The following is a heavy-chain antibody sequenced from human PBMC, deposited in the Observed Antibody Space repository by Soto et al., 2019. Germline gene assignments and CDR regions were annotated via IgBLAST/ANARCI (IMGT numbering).Heavy chain of an antibody. D-gene: IGHD3-22*01. CDR3: ARDSYHDSSGYYYEGGLDI. CDR2: INSDATST. CDR1: GFTFSDYW. Sequence: GGSLRLSCAVSGFTFSDYWMHWVRQAPGKGLVWVSRINSDATSTTYADSVKGRFTISRDNAQNTLYLQMNSLRAEDTAVYYCARDSYHDSSGYYYEGGLDIWGQGTMVTVSS. J-gene: IGHJ3*02. V-gene: IGHV3-74*01.